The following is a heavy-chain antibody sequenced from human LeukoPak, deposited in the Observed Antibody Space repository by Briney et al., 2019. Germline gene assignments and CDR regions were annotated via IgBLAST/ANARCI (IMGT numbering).Heavy chain of an antibody. CDR1: GYSITSGYY. CDR3: ARGMVRGVTYYYYYGMDV. CDR2: IYHSGST. V-gene: IGHV4-38-2*02. D-gene: IGHD3-10*01. J-gene: IGHJ6*02. Sequence: SETLSLTCTVSGYSITSGYYWGWIRQPPGKGLGWIGSIYHSGSTYYNPSLKSRVTISVDTSKNQFSLKLSSVTAADTAVYYCARGMVRGVTYYYYYGMDVWGQGTTVTVSS.